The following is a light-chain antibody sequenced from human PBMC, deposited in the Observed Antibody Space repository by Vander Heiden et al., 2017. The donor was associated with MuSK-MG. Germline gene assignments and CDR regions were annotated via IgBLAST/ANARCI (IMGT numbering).Light chain of an antibody. J-gene: IGKJ4*01. CDR1: QDISNY. CDR2: DAS. Sequence: DIQMTQSPSSLSASVGDRVTITCQASQDISNYLNWFQQKPGKAPKFLIYDASNSETGVPSRFSGSGSGTDFTLTISSLQVEDIATSYCQQNDNLPLTFGGPTKVEIK. CDR3: QQNDNLPLT. V-gene: IGKV1-33*01.